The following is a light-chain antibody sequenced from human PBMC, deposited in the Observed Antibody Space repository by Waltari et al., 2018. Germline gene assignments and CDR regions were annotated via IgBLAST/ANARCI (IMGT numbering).Light chain of an antibody. CDR3: QQYNNWPPIT. Sequence: EIVMTQSPATLSVSPGERATLSCRASQSVSSNLAWYQQKPGQAPRLLIYGASTSATGIPASFRGSGSVTEFTLIISSLQSEDFAVYYCQQYNNWPPITFGQGTRLEIK. CDR2: GAS. V-gene: IGKV3-15*01. J-gene: IGKJ5*01. CDR1: QSVSSN.